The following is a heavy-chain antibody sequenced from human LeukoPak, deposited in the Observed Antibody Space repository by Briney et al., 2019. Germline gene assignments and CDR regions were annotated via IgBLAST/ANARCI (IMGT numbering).Heavy chain of an antibody. CDR1: GFTFSSYD. CDR3: ARDRGGSYSTWYFDL. CDR2: IGTAGDT. Sequence: GGSLRLSCAASGFTFSSYDMHWVRQATGKGLEWVSAIGTAGDTYYPGSVKGRFTISRENAKNSLYLQMNSLGAEDTAVYYCARDRGGSYSTWYFDLWGRGTLVTVSS. J-gene: IGHJ2*01. D-gene: IGHD1-26*01. V-gene: IGHV3-13*01.